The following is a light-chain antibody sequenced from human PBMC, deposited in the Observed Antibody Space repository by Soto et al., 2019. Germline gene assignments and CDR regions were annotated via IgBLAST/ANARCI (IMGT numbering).Light chain of an antibody. CDR2: DVS. CDR3: CSYAGSYTYVL. Sequence: QAVVTQPRSVSGSPGQSVTISCAGSSSDVGGRDYVSWYQQHPGKAPQLMIYDVSKRPSGVPDRFSGSKSDNTASLTISGLQAEDEADYYCCSYAGSYTYVLFGGGTQLTVL. J-gene: IGLJ2*01. V-gene: IGLV2-11*01. CDR1: SSDVGGRDY.